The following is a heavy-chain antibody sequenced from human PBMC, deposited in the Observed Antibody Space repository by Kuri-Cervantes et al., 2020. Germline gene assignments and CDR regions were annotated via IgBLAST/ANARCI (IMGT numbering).Heavy chain of an antibody. CDR2: INPNSGGT. D-gene: IGHD6-19*01. CDR1: GYTFTSYD. V-gene: IGHV1-2*02. CDR3: ATAVAGTSYWFDP. J-gene: IGHJ5*02. Sequence: ASVKVSCKASGYTFTSYDINWVRQATGQGLEWMGWINPNSGGTYYAQKFQGRVTMTRDTSISTAYVELSRLTSDDTAVYYCATAVAGTSYWFDPWGQGTLVTVSS.